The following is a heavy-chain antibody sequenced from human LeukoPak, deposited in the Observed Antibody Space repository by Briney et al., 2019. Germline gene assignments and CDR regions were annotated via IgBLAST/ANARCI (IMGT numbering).Heavy chain of an antibody. D-gene: IGHD3-3*01. CDR3: AKDLYDFWSGYNDEPSGTACCAVDY. J-gene: IGHJ4*02. CDR1: GFTFSSYA. Sequence: GGSLRLSCAASGFTFSSYAMSWVRQAPGKGLEWVSAIRGSGGSTYYADSVKSRFTISRDNSKNTLYLQMNSLRAEDTAVYYCAKDLYDFWSGYNDEPSGTACCAVDYWGQGTLVTVSS. CDR2: IRGSGGST. V-gene: IGHV3-23*01.